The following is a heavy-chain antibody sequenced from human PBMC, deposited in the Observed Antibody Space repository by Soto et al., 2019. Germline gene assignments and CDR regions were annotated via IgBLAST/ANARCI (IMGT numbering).Heavy chain of an antibody. Sequence: QVQLVESGGGVVQPGRSLRLSCAASGFTLSSYGMHWVRQAPGKGLEWVAVIWYDGSNEYYADSVKGRFTISRDNSKNTLYLQMNSLRAEDTAVYYCAREDHITAAAYFDYWGQGTLVTVSS. J-gene: IGHJ4*02. CDR1: GFTLSSYG. D-gene: IGHD6-13*01. CDR3: AREDHITAAAYFDY. CDR2: IWYDGSNE. V-gene: IGHV3-33*01.